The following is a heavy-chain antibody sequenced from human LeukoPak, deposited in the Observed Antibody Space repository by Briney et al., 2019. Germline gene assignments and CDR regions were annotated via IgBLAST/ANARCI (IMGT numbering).Heavy chain of an antibody. CDR3: ARKIKGYCSGGSCYSLRWFDP. CDR1: GGSFSGYY. CDR2: INHSGST. D-gene: IGHD2-15*01. J-gene: IGHJ5*02. Sequence: SETLSLTCAVYGGSFSGYYWSWIRQPPGKGLEWIGEINHSGSTNYNPSLKSRVTISVDTSKNQFSLKLSSVTAADTAVYYCARKIKGYCSGGSCYSLRWFDPWGQGTLVTVSS. V-gene: IGHV4-34*01.